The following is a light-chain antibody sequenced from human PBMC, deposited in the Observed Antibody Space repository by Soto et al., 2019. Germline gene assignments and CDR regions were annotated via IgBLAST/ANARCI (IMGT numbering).Light chain of an antibody. CDR3: QRYENLPT. V-gene: IGKV1-33*01. Sequence: DIQMTQSPSSLSATVGDRVTITCQASQNINNYLNWYQQKPGRAPKLLIYDASNLEAGVPSRLRGSGSGTDFTITISRLQPEDVATYYCQRYENLPTFGQGTRLEIK. J-gene: IGKJ5*01. CDR1: QNINNY. CDR2: DAS.